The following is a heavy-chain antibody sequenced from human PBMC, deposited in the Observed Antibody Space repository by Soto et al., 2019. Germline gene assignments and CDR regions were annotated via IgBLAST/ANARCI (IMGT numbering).Heavy chain of an antibody. V-gene: IGHV3-23*01. CDR1: GFTFSSYA. Sequence: GGSMRLSCAASGFTFSSYAMTWVRQAPGKGLEWVSAISGSGGNTYYADSVKGRFTISRDNSKNTLYLQMNSLRAEDTAVYYCAKDGNSGYDYFDYWGQGTLVTVSS. CDR2: ISGSGGNT. D-gene: IGHD5-12*01. CDR3: AKDGNSGYDYFDY. J-gene: IGHJ4*02.